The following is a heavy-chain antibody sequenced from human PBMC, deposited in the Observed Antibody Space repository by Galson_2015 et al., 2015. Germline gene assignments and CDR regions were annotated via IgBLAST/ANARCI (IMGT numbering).Heavy chain of an antibody. J-gene: IGHJ4*02. D-gene: IGHD3-10*01. CDR2: ISYDGSNK. CDR1: GYTLTELS. CDR3: AKDLEFGELPRTIFTQDDY. V-gene: IGHV3-30*18. Sequence: SCKVSGYTLTELSMHWVRQAPGKGLEWVAVISYDGSNKYYADSVKGRFTISRDNSKNTLYLQMNSLRAEDTAVYYCAKDLEFGELPRTIFTQDDYWGQGTLVTVSS.